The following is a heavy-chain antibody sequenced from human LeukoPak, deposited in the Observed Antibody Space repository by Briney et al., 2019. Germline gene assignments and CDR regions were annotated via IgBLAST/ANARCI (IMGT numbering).Heavy chain of an antibody. V-gene: IGHV4-4*02. D-gene: IGHD3-22*01. CDR2: IYHGGDT. Sequence: SGTLSLTCAVSGGSITSDRWWSWVRQPPGRGLEWIGEIYHGGDTNYNTSLKSRVTISVDKSKNQFSLSLSSVTAADTAVYYCARGTDSRGYQFKGFDSWGRGTLVTVSS. CDR1: GGSITSDRW. CDR3: ARGTDSRGYQFKGFDS. J-gene: IGHJ4*02.